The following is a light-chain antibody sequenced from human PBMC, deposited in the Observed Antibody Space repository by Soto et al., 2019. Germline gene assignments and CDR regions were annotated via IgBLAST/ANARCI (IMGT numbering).Light chain of an antibody. CDR1: SSNIGAGYA. V-gene: IGLV1-40*01. CDR2: GIN. CDR3: QSYDTSLSGSV. Sequence: QPVLTQPPSVSGAPGQRVTITCTGSSSNIGAGYAVHWYQQLPGTAPKLLIYGINNRPSGVPDRFSGSKSGTSASLAITGLQAEDEADYYCQSYDTSLSGSVFGGGTKLTVL. J-gene: IGLJ2*01.